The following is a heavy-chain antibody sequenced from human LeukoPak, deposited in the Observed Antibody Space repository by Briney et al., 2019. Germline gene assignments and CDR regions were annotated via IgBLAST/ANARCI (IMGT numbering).Heavy chain of an antibody. D-gene: IGHD1-26*01. V-gene: IGHV3-23*01. J-gene: IGHJ3*02. Sequence: GGSLRLSCAASGFTLTNYAMSWVRQAPGKGLEWVSAITGSGRSTYYADSVRGRFTISRDNYKNTLYLQMNSLSAEDTAVYYCAKDATLRALSPNAFDIWGQGTMVTVSS. CDR1: GFTLTNYA. CDR2: ITGSGRST. CDR3: AKDATLRALSPNAFDI.